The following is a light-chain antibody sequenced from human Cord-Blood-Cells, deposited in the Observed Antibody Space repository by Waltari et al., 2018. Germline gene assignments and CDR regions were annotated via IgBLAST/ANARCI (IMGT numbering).Light chain of an antibody. CDR3: QQYNSYLR. CDR1: QSISSW. V-gene: IGKV1-5*03. J-gene: IGKJ1*01. Sequence: DIQMTQSPSTLSASVGDRVTITCRASQSISSWLAWYQQKPGKDPKHLIYKASSLESGVPSRFSSSGSGTEFSLTISSLQPDDFATYYCQQYNSYLRFGQGTKVELK. CDR2: KAS.